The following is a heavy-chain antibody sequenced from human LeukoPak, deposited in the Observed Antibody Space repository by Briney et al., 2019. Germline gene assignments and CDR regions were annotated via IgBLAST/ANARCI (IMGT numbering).Heavy chain of an antibody. CDR2: IYYSGST. V-gene: IGHV4-61*05. D-gene: IGHD5-18*01. CDR3: AGTMVTNYYYYMDV. J-gene: IGHJ6*03. Sequence: PSETLSLTCTVSGGSISSSSYYWGWFRQPPGKGLEWIGYIYYSGSTNYNPSLKSRVTISVDTSKNQFSLKLSSVTAADTAVYYCAGTMVTNYYYYMDVWGKGTTVTVSS. CDR1: GGSISSSSYY.